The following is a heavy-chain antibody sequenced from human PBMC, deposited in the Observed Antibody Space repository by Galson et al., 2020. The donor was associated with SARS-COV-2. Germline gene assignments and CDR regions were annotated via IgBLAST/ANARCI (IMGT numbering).Heavy chain of an antibody. CDR2: INHSGST. V-gene: IGHV4-34*01. CDR1: GGSFSGYY. J-gene: IGHJ4*02. Sequence: SETLYLTCAVYGGSFSGYYWSWIRQPPGKGLEWIGEINHSGSTNYNPSLKSRVTISVDTSKNQFSLKLSSVTAADTAVYYCARTGPYDFWSGYYLSHWGQGTLVTVSS. CDR3: ARTGPYDFWSGYYLSH. D-gene: IGHD3-3*01.